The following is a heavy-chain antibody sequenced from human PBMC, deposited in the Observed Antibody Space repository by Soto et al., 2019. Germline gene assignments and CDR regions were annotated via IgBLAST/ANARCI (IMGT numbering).Heavy chain of an antibody. J-gene: IGHJ6*03. Sequence: EVQLVESGGGLVQPGRSLRLSCAASRFTFDDYAMHWVRQAPGKGLEWVSGISWNSGSIGYADSVKGRFTISRDNAKNSLYLQMNSLRAEDTALYYCAKGGMVYYYYYYMDVWGKGTTVTVSS. CDR1: RFTFDDYA. V-gene: IGHV3-9*01. D-gene: IGHD2-8*01. CDR2: ISWNSGSI. CDR3: AKGGMVYYYYYYMDV.